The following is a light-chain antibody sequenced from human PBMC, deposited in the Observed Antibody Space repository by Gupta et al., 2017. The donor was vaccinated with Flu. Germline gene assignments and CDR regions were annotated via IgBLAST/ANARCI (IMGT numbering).Light chain of an antibody. CDR3: SSYTTSRTLV. V-gene: IGLV2-14*01. CDR1: SSDVGGYNY. Sequence: SITISCTGTSSDVGGYNYVACYQQYPGKAPKLIISEVDNRPVGVAHRFSGSKSGNTASLTISGLQAEDDADYYCSSYTTSRTLVFGGGTKLTVL. CDR2: EVD. J-gene: IGLJ2*01.